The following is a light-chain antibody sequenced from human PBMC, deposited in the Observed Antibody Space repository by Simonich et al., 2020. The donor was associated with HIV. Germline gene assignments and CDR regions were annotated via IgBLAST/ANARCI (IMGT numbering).Light chain of an antibody. V-gene: IGKV2-29*03. CDR1: QSLLGSNGYNY. Sequence: DIVMTQSPLSLPVTPGEPASISCRSSQSLLGSNGYNYLDWYLQKPGQSPQLLIYEVSSRFAGVPDRFSGSGSGTDFTLKISRVEAEDVGVYYCMQGIHLPPWTFGQGTKVEIK. CDR3: MQGIHLPPWT. J-gene: IGKJ1*01. CDR2: EVS.